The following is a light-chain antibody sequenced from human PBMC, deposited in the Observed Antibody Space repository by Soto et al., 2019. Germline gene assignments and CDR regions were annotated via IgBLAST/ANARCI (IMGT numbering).Light chain of an antibody. CDR3: QQHSHWPPWT. V-gene: IGKV3-11*01. Sequence: EVVLTQSPATLSLSPGERATLSCRASQNVRTFLDWYQQTPGQAPRLLIYGASNRATGITARFSGSGSGTDFTLTICSLVPEDFAVYYGQQHSHWPPWTFGQGTRVE. J-gene: IGKJ1*01. CDR1: QNVRTF. CDR2: GAS.